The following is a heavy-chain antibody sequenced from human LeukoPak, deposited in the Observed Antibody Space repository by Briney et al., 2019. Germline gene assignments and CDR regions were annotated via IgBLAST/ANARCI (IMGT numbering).Heavy chain of an antibody. CDR2: IYSGGTT. V-gene: IGHV3-66*01. D-gene: IGHD6-19*01. Sequence: PGGSLSLSCAASGFVASGNYMSWVRQTPGKGLEWISVIYSGGTTYYADSVKGRFTISRDDAGNTLGLQMNSLRVEDTAVYYCARAAGPSGHWGPGTLVIVSS. CDR1: GFVASGNY. CDR3: ARAAGPSGH. J-gene: IGHJ4*02.